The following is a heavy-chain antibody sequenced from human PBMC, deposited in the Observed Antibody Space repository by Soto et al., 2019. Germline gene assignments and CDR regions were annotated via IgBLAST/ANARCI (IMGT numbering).Heavy chain of an antibody. J-gene: IGHJ4*02. CDR2: IYHMGST. CDR1: GGSISRGGYS. V-gene: IGHV4-30-2*01. D-gene: IGHD5-12*01. Sequence: QLQLQESGSGLVKPSQTLSLTCAVSGGSISRGGYSWSWIRQPPGQGLEWIGYIYHMGSTYYNPSLKRRVTISVDRSKNQFSLKLSSVTAADTAVYYCAAGGGLPRYSWGQGTLVTVSS. CDR3: AAGGGLPRYS.